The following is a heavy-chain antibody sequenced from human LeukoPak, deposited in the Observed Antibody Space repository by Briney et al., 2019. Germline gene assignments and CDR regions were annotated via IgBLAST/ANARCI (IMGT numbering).Heavy chain of an antibody. J-gene: IGHJ4*02. CDR1: GFTFSSYS. CDR2: ISSSSSYI. D-gene: IGHD6-19*01. V-gene: IGHV3-21*01. CDR3: ARARYSSGWYLG. Sequence: KPGGSLRLSSAAYGFTFSSYSMNWVRQAPGKGLEWVSSISSSSSYIYYADSVKGRFTISRDNAKNSLYLQMNSLRAEDTAVYYCARARYSSGWYLGWGQGTLVTVSS.